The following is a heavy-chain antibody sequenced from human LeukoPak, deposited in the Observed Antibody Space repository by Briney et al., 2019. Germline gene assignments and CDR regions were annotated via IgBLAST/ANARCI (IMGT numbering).Heavy chain of an antibody. D-gene: IGHD3-9*01. CDR2: ISGSGGST. Sequence: GGSLRLSCAASGFTFSSYAMSWVRQAPGKGLEWVSAISGSGGSTYYADSVKGRFTISRDNSKNTLYLQMNSLRVEDTAVYYCAKDPYDTPYYFDYWGQGTLVTVSS. J-gene: IGHJ4*02. V-gene: IGHV3-23*01. CDR3: AKDPYDTPYYFDY. CDR1: GFTFSSYA.